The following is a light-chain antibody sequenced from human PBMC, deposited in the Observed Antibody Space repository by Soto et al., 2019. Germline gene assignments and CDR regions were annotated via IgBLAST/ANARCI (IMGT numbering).Light chain of an antibody. CDR3: SSYTSSNRKV. Sequence: QSALTQPASVSGSPGQSITISCTGTSSDVGGYNYVSWYQQHPGKAPKLMIYDVSNRPSGVSNRFSGSKSGNTASLTISGLQAEDEADYYCSSYTSSNRKVFGGGTKLTVL. CDR1: SSDVGGYNY. CDR2: DVS. J-gene: IGLJ2*01. V-gene: IGLV2-14*01.